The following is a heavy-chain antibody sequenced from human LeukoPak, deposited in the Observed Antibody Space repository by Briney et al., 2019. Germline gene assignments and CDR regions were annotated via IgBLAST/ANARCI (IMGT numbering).Heavy chain of an antibody. CDR1: GFTLTSYE. CDR2: ISRTGNSI. V-gene: IGHV3-48*03. D-gene: IGHD6-13*01. J-gene: IGHJ4*02. Sequence: QPPGSLSLTCAAPGFTLTSYEMNWVRLPPGKGLEWISYISRTGNSIYYPDSVKRRLTFSRASPKNSLYLQMNSLRAEETAVYYCARGAYRSNWYVDYWGQGTLVTVAS. CDR3: ARGAYRSNWYVDY.